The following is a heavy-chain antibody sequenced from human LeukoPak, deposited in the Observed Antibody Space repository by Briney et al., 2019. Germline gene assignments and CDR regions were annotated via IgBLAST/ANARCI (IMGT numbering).Heavy chain of an antibody. D-gene: IGHD5-18*01. CDR3: AKGPPEAPHIQLWFWVY. J-gene: IGHJ4*02. CDR2: TIPIFGTA. V-gene: IGHV1-69*13. Sequence: ASVKVSCKASGGTFSSYAISWVRQAPGQGLEWMGGTIPIFGTANYAQKFQGRVTITADESTSTAYMELSSLRSEDTAVYYCAKGPPEAPHIQLWFWVYWGQGTLVTVSS. CDR1: GGTFSSYA.